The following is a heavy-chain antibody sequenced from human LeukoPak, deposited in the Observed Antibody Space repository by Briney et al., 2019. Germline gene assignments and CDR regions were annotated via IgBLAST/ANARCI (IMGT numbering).Heavy chain of an antibody. CDR1: GFTFSSYA. Sequence: GRSLRLSCAASGFTFSSYAMHWVRQAPGKGLEWVAVISYDGSNKYYADSVKGRFTISRGNSKNTLYLQMNSLRAEDTAVYYCARDGTFLEWQSNYYYYGMDVWGQGTTVTVSS. CDR3: ARDGTFLEWQSNYYYYGMDV. D-gene: IGHD3-3*01. CDR2: ISYDGSNK. J-gene: IGHJ6*02. V-gene: IGHV3-30-3*01.